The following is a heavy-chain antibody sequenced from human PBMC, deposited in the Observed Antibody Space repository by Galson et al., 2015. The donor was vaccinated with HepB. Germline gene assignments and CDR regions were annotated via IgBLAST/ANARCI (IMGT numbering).Heavy chain of an antibody. D-gene: IGHD3-22*01. CDR2: ISGSGGST. CDR3: AKEIGITMIVVVINPFDY. V-gene: IGHV3-23*01. CDR1: GFTFSSYA. J-gene: IGHJ4*02. Sequence: SLRLSCAASGFTFSSYAMSWVRQAPGKGLEWVSAISGSGGSTYYADSVKGRFTISRDNSKNTLYLQMNSPRAEDTAVYYCAKEIGITMIVVVINPFDYWGQGTLVTVSS.